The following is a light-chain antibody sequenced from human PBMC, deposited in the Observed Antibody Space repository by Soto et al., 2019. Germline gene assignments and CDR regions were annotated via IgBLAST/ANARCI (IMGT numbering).Light chain of an antibody. V-gene: IGKV3-20*01. J-gene: IGKJ1*01. Sequence: EIVLTQSPGTLSLSPGERATVSCRASQSVSSSYLAWYQQTPGQAPRLLIYGASSRATGIPDRFSGSGSGTDFTLTISRLEAEDFAVYYCQQYGSSAWPFGQGTKVEIK. CDR3: QQYGSSAWP. CDR1: QSVSSSY. CDR2: GAS.